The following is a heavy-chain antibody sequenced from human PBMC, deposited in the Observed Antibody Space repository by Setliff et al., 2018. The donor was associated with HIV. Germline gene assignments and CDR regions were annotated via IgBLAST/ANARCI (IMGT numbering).Heavy chain of an antibody. V-gene: IGHV3-72*01. CDR1: GFTFSAHC. Sequence: GGSLRLSCAASGFTFSAHCMDWVRQAPGKGLEWVARSRNRANSYTTEYAASVKGRFTISRDNAKNSLFLQMNSLRAEDTAVYYCATRGVSSSWSPYFDYWSQGTLVTVSS. D-gene: IGHD6-13*01. CDR3: ATRGVSSSWSPYFDY. CDR2: SRNRANSYTT. J-gene: IGHJ4*02.